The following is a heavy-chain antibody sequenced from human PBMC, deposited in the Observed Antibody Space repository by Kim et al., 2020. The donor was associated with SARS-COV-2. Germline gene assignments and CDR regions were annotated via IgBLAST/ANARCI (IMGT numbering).Heavy chain of an antibody. J-gene: IGHJ3*02. D-gene: IGHD6-13*01. CDR1: GGSVSSGSYY. CDR3: ARDGSSRAAAARGAFDI. V-gene: IGHV4-61*01. CDR2: IYYSGST. Sequence: SETLSLTCTVSGGSVSSGSYYWSWIRQPPGKGLEWIGYIYYSGSTNYNPSLKSRVTISVDTSKNQFSLKLSSVTAADTAVYYCARDGSSRAAAARGAFDIWVQGTMVSVSS.